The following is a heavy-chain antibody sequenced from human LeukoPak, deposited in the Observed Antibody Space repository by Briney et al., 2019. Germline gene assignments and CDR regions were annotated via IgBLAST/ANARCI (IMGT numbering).Heavy chain of an antibody. CDR3: GTGRDYYPS. CDR1: GGSISSYY. CDR2: IYYSWST. Sequence: SETLSLTCTGCGGSISSYYWSWIRQPPGKGLEWIGYIYYSWSTNYNPSLSSSLTIPVDICQSPFSLTLSSVTEADSAVYYCGTGRDYYPSWGQGTLVSASS. V-gene: IGHV4-59*01. J-gene: IGHJ4*02. D-gene: IGHD1-26*01.